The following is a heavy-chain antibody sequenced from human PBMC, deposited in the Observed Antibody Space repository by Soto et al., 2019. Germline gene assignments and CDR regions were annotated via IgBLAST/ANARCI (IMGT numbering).Heavy chain of an antibody. CDR3: ARSIISPGPYDY. D-gene: IGHD1-20*01. CDR2: INTDGSST. J-gene: IGHJ4*02. CDR1: GFTFSNHW. V-gene: IGHV3-74*01. Sequence: PGGSLRLSCAASGFTFSNHWMYWIRQAPGKGLVWVSRINTDGSSTTYADSVKGRFTISRDNAKNTLYLQMNSLRAEDTAVYYCARSIISPGPYDYWGQGTLVTV.